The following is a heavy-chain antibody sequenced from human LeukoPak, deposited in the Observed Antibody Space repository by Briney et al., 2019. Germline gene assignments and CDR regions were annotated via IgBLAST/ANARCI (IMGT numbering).Heavy chain of an antibody. CDR2: ISTYNGDT. Sequence: ASVKVSCETSGYTFTTYGISWVRQAPGQGLEWMGWISTYNGDTNYAQKLQGRVSMTADTSTSTTYMELRSLRSDDTAVYYCALIPYCTTATCYYFDYWGQGTLVTVSS. CDR1: GYTFTTYG. CDR3: ALIPYCTTATCYYFDY. J-gene: IGHJ4*02. D-gene: IGHD2-2*01. V-gene: IGHV1-18*01.